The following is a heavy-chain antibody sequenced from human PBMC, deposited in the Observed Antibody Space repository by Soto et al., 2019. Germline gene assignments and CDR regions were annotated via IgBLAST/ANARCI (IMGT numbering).Heavy chain of an antibody. CDR1: GGSFSGYY. D-gene: IGHD3-3*01. J-gene: IGHJ5*02. V-gene: IGHV4-34*01. Sequence: PSETLSLTWAVYGGSFSGYYWSWVRQPPGKGLEWIGEINHSGSTNYNPSLKSRVTISVDTSKNQLSLKLSSVTAADTAVCYCARGRQYYDFWSGYYLGPQYNWFDPWGQGTLVTVSS. CDR3: ARGRQYYDFWSGYYLGPQYNWFDP. CDR2: INHSGST.